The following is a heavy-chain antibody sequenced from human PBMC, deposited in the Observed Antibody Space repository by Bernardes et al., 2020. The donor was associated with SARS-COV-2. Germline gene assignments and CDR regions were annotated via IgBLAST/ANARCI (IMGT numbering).Heavy chain of an antibody. Sequence: SVKVSCKASGFTFTSSAVQWVRQARGQRLEWIGWIVVGSGNTNYAQKFQERVTITRDMSTSTAYMELSSLRSEDTAVYYCAADLDSSGYNLHDYWGQGTLVTVSS. V-gene: IGHV1-58*01. J-gene: IGHJ4*02. CDR3: AADLDSSGYNLHDY. CDR2: IVVGSGNT. D-gene: IGHD3-22*01. CDR1: GFTFTSSA.